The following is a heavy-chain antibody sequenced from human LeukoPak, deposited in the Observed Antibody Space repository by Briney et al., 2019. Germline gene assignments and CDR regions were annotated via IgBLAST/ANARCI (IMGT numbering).Heavy chain of an antibody. J-gene: IGHJ4*02. CDR2: FSQGGIT. CDR3: ARRLSTIIAAFDY. CDR1: GYSIRSCHY. V-gene: IGHV4-38-2*02. D-gene: IGHD5-24*01. Sequence: PSETLSLTCTVSGYSIRSCHYWGLIRPPPEKGLELIGSFSQGGITHYNASLRSRATISVDTSKNRFSLNLSSVTAADPAMYSCARRLSTIIAAFDYWGQGNPVTVSS.